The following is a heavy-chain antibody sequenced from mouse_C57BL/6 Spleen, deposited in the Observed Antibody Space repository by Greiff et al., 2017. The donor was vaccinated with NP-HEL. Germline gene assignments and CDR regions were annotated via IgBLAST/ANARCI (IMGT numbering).Heavy chain of an antibody. CDR3: ARGYYYGSAWFAD. D-gene: IGHD1-1*01. V-gene: IGHV1-39*01. CDR2: INPNYGTT. CDR1: GYSFTDYY. J-gene: IGHJ3*01. Sequence: EVQRVESGPELVKPGASVKISCKASGYSFTDYYMNWVKQSTGKSLEWIGVINPNYGTTSYNQKFKGKATLTVDQSSSTAYMQLNSLTSEDSAVYYCARGYYYGSAWFADWGQGTLVTVSA.